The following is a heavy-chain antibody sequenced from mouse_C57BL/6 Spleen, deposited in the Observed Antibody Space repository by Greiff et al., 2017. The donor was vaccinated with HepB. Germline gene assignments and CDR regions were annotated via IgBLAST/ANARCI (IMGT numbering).Heavy chain of an antibody. Sequence: VQLQQPGAELVMPGASVKLSCKASGYTFTSYWMHWVKQRPGQGLEWIGEIDPSDSYTNYNQKFKGKSTLTVDKSSSTAYMQLSSLTSEDSAVYYCARKARWPLSAMDYWGQGTSVTVSS. V-gene: IGHV1-69*01. CDR3: ARKARWPLSAMDY. CDR1: GYTFTSYW. J-gene: IGHJ4*01. D-gene: IGHD6-1*01. CDR2: IDPSDSYT.